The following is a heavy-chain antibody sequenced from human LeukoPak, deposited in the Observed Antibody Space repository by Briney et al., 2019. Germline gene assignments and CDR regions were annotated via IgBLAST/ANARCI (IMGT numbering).Heavy chain of an antibody. CDR3: ARTNCSGGSCYSDY. J-gene: IGHJ4*02. V-gene: IGHV4-59*01. D-gene: IGHD2-15*01. Sequence: PSETLSLTCTVSGGSISSYYWSWLRQPPGKGLEWIGYIYYSGSTNYNPSLKSRVTISVDTSKNQFSLKLSSVTAADTAVYYCARTNCSGGSCYSDYWGQGTLVTVPS. CDR1: GGSISSYY. CDR2: IYYSGST.